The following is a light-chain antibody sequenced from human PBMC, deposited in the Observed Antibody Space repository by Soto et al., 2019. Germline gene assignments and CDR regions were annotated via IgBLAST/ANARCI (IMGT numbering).Light chain of an antibody. V-gene: IGKV1-6*01. CDR3: LQDYNYPLT. CDR2: AAS. CDR1: QGIRNE. Sequence: ALQMNQSPSSPSASVGDRGTITCRASQGIRNELGWYQQKPGKAPKLLIYAASSLQSGVPSRFSGSGSGTDFTLTISSLQPEDFATYHCLQDYNYPLTFGGGTKVDIK. J-gene: IGKJ4*01.